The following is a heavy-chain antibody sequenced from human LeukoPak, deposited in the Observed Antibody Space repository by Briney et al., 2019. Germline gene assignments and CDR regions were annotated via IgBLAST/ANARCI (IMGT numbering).Heavy chain of an antibody. CDR1: GFTFSSYA. Sequence: GGSLRLSCAASGFTFSSYAMSWVRQAPGKGLEWVSSISGSSTYYADSVKGRFTISRDNSKNTLYLQTNSLRAEDTAVYYCAREGVDTAMAAFDYWGQGTLVTVSS. J-gene: IGHJ4*02. D-gene: IGHD5-18*01. V-gene: IGHV3-23*01. CDR3: AREGVDTAMAAFDY. CDR2: ISGSST.